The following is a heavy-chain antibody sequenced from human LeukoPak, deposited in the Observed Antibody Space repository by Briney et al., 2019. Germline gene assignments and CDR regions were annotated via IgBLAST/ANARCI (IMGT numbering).Heavy chain of an antibody. CDR1: GFTFSSYS. D-gene: IGHD1-26*01. Sequence: GGSLRLSCAASGFTFSSYSMNWVRQAPGKGLEWVSYISSSSSTIYYADSVKGRFTISRDNAKNSLYLQMNSLRAEDTAVYYCARSGSYYVPIDFDYWGQGTLVTVSS. CDR2: ISSSSSTI. CDR3: ARSGSYYVPIDFDY. J-gene: IGHJ4*02. V-gene: IGHV3-48*01.